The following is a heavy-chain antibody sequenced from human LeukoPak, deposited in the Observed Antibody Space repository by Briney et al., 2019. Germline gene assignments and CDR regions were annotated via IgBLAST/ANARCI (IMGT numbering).Heavy chain of an antibody. Sequence: GGSLRLSCAASGFTFSSYGMHWVRQAPGKGLEWVAVISYDGSNKYYADSVKGRFTISRDNSKNTLYLQMNSLRAEDTAVYYCAKSVWGSGSYTPVPDYWGQGTLVTVSS. J-gene: IGHJ4*02. CDR1: GFTFSSYG. CDR2: ISYDGSNK. CDR3: AKSVWGSGSYTPVPDY. V-gene: IGHV3-30*18. D-gene: IGHD1-26*01.